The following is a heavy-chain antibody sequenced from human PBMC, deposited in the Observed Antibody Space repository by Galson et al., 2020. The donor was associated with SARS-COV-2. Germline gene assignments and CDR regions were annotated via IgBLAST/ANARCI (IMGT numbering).Heavy chain of an antibody. D-gene: IGHD2-15*01. CDR3: ARETYLAEVAAFDI. CDR1: GFTFSQHS. V-gene: IGHV3-21*01. CDR2: ISGINYYT. J-gene: IGHJ3*02. Sequence: GGSLRLSCAASGFTFSQHSMNWVRQAPGKGLEWVSYISGINYYTYYADSVKGRFTISRDNAKNSLFLQMNALRDEDTAVYYCARETYLAEVAAFDIWGQGTMVTISS.